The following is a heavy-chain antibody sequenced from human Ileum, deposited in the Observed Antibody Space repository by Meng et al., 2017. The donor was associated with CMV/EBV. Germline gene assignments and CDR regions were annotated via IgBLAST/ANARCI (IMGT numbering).Heavy chain of an antibody. CDR3: ARVDDFWSGYFDS. D-gene: IGHD3-3*01. CDR1: GDSVSRDSAA. V-gene: IGHV6-1*01. Sequence: GDSVSRDSAAWNWIRQSPSRGLEWLGRTYYRSKWYNDYAVSVRSRITINPDTSKNQFSLQLNSVTPEDTAVYYCARVDDFWSGYFDSWGQGTLVTVSS. CDR2: TYYRSKWYN. J-gene: IGHJ4*02.